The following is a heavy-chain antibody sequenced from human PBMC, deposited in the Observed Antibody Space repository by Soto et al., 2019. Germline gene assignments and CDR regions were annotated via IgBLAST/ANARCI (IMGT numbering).Heavy chain of an antibody. CDR3: AKWRYPYDSSGRGQDAFDI. D-gene: IGHD6-19*01. CDR2: ISGSGGST. V-gene: IGHV3-23*01. J-gene: IGHJ3*02. CDR1: GFTFTTYA. Sequence: EVQLLESGGGLVQPGGSLRLSCAASGFTFTTYAMSWVRQAPGKGLEWVSTISGSGGSTYYADSVKGRFTISRDNSKNTLFLQMNSLRAEDTAVYYCAKWRYPYDSSGRGQDAFDIWGQGTRVTVSS.